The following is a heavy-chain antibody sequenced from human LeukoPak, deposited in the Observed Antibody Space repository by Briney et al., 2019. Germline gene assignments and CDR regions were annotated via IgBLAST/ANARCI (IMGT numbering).Heavy chain of an antibody. CDR3: ARRHSSGWYGFDY. J-gene: IGHJ4*02. V-gene: IGHV4-4*09. CDR1: GGSISSYY. CDR2: IYISGST. Sequence: SETLSLTCTVSGGSISSYYWSWIRQPPGQGLEWIGYIYISGSTNYNPSLKSRVTISVDTSKNQFSLKLSSVTAADTAVYYCARRHSSGWYGFDYWGQGTLVTVSS. D-gene: IGHD6-19*01.